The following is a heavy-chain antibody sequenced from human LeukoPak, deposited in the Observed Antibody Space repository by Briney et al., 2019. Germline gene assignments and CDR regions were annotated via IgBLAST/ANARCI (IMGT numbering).Heavy chain of an antibody. CDR2: INPSGGST. J-gene: IGHJ6*02. V-gene: IGHV1-46*01. CDR3: ARDRIVTTDYYYGMDV. D-gene: IGHD4-11*01. CDR1: GGAFSSYA. Sequence: ASVKVSCKASGGAFSSYAISWVRQAPGQGLEWMGIINPSGGSTSYAQKFQGRVTMTRDTSTSTVYMELSSLRSEDTAVYYCARDRIVTTDYYYGMDVWGQGTTVTVSS.